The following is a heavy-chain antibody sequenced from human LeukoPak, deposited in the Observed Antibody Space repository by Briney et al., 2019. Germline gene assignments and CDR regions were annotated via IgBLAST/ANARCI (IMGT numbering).Heavy chain of an antibody. CDR1: GGSISSYY. CDR2: IYYSGST. Sequence: SETLSLTCTVSGGSISSYYWSWIRQPPGKGLEWIGYIYYSGSTNYNPSLKGRVTISVDTSKNQFSLKLSSVTAADTAVYYCARGISSSWSLSYYFDYWGQGTLVTVSS. D-gene: IGHD6-13*01. J-gene: IGHJ4*02. CDR3: ARGISSSWSLSYYFDY. V-gene: IGHV4-59*08.